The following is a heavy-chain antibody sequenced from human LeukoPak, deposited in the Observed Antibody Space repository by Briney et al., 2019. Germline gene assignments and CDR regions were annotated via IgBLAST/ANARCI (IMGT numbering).Heavy chain of an antibody. V-gene: IGHV1-8*03. CDR3: AREPVYSSSWYRVYYHYMDV. D-gene: IGHD6-13*01. CDR2: MNPNSGNT. J-gene: IGHJ6*03. Sequence: ASVKVSCKASGYTFTSYDINWVRQATGQGLEWMGWMNPNSGNTGYAQKFQGRVTITRNTSISTAYMELSSLRSEDTAVYYCAREPVYSSSWYRVYYHYMDVWGKGTTVTVSS. CDR1: GYTFTSYD.